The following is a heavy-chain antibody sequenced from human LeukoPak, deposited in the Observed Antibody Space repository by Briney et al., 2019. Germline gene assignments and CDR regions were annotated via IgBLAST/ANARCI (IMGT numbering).Heavy chain of an antibody. CDR2: ISGSGGST. J-gene: IGHJ4*02. CDR1: GFTFSSYA. CDR3: AKGLSGWYLAPWDY. V-gene: IGHV3-23*01. Sequence: PGGSLRLSCAASGFTFSSYAMSWVRQAPGKGLEWVSAISGSGGSTYYADSVKGRFTISRDNSKNTLYLQMNSLRAEDTAVYYCAKGLSGWYLAPWDYWGQGTLVTVSS. D-gene: IGHD6-19*01.